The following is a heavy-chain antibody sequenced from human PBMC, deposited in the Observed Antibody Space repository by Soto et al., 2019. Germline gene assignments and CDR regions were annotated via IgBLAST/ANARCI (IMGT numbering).Heavy chain of an antibody. V-gene: IGHV3-72*01. D-gene: IGHD5-18*01. CDR1: GFIFSGHY. Sequence: GGSLRLSCVASGFIFSGHYMDWVRQAPGKGLEWVGRTRNKANDYTTEYAASAKGRSIISRDDSKNSLYLQMHSLKSEDTAVYYCARVQYSYGLWYYFDYWGQGALVTVSS. CDR2: TRNKANDYTT. CDR3: ARVQYSYGLWYYFDY. J-gene: IGHJ4*02.